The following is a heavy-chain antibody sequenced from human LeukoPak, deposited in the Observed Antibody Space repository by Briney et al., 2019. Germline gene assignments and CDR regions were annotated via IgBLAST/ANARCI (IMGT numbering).Heavy chain of an antibody. CDR1: GYTFSAYA. J-gene: IGHJ4*02. D-gene: IGHD3-22*01. V-gene: IGHV3-23*01. Sequence: GGSLRLSCAASGYTFSAYAMSWVRQAPGKGLEWVSLISGSGSSTNYADSVKGRFTISRDNSKSTLHLQINSLRAEDTAVYYCAKGQTSYYYDISGSYYFDYWGQGTLVTVSS. CDR3: AKGQTSYYYDISGSYYFDY. CDR2: ISGSGSST.